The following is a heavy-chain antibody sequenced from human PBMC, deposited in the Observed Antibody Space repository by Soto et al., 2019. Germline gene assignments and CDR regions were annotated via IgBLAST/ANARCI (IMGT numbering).Heavy chain of an antibody. CDR3: ASGNGYYFDY. CDR2: IYYSGST. J-gene: IGHJ4*02. CDR1: SGSISSYY. Sequence: SETLSLTCTVSSGSISSYYWSWIRQPPGKGLGWIGYIYYSGSTNYNPSLKSRVTISVDTSKNLFSLKLSSVTAAYTAVYYCASGNGYYFDYWGQGTQVTVSS. D-gene: IGHD1-26*01. V-gene: IGHV4-59*01.